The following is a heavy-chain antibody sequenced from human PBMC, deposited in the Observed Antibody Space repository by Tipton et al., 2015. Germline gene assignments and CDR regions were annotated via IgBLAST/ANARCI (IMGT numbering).Heavy chain of an antibody. CDR1: GVSISTRSHY. CDR3: ACQDYDSLTRDYQTVDY. J-gene: IGHJ4*02. D-gene: IGHD3-9*01. CDR2: FYDSGST. V-gene: IGHV4-39*02. Sequence: TLSLTCSVSGVSISTRSHYWGWIRQPPGKGLEWIATFYDSGSTYYNPSLKSRVTISLDTSKNHFSLKLSSVTAADTAVYYCACQDYDSLTRDYQTVDYGGQGTLVTVSS.